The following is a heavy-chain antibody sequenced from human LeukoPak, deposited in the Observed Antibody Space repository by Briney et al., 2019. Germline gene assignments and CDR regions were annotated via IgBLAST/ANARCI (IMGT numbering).Heavy chain of an antibody. CDR3: ARGQVPGAFDI. CDR1: GDSISSYY. CDR2: MYTSGST. V-gene: IGHV4-4*07. Sequence: PSETLSLTCTVSGDSISSYYWSWIRQPAGKGLEWIGRMYTSGSTDYNPALKSRVTMSEDTSKNQFSLKLCSVTAADTAVYYCARGQVPGAFDIWGQGTRVTVSS. J-gene: IGHJ3*02. D-gene: IGHD1-1*01.